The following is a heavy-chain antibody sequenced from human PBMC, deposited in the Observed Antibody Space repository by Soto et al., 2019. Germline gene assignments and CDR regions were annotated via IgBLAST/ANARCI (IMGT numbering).Heavy chain of an antibody. Sequence: GGSLRLSCAASGFTFSSYGMHWVRQAPGKGLEWVAVIWYDGSNKYYADSVKGRFTISRDNSKNTLYLQMNSLRAEDTAVYYCARGGYCSGGSCAFDILGQGTMVTVSS. D-gene: IGHD2-15*01. J-gene: IGHJ3*02. CDR3: ARGGYCSGGSCAFDI. CDR2: IWYDGSNK. CDR1: GFTFSSYG. V-gene: IGHV3-33*01.